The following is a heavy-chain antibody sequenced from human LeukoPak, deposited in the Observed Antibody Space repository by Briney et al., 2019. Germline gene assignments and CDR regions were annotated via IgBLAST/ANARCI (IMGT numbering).Heavy chain of an antibody. CDR1: GFTVSSIH. CDR3: ARGSGYYLGNY. Sequence: PGGSLRLSCAASGFTVSSIHMSWVRQAPGKGLEWVSVIYGGGSTYYADSVKGRFTISRDNSKNTLYLQMNSLRAEDPAVYYCARGSGYYLGNYWGQGTLVTVSS. CDR2: IYGGGST. D-gene: IGHD3-22*01. J-gene: IGHJ4*02. V-gene: IGHV3-53*01.